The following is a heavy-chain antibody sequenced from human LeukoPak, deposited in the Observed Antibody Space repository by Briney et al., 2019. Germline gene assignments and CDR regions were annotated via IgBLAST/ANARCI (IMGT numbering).Heavy chain of an antibody. D-gene: IGHD3-22*01. CDR1: GYSFTSYW. J-gene: IGHJ4*02. CDR3: ARHALHYDNSGYYFAY. CDR2: IYPGDSDT. Sequence: GESLKISCKGSGYSFTSYWIGWVRQMPGKGLEWMGIIYPGDSDTRYSPSFQGQVTISADKSISTAYLQWSSLKASDTAIYYCARHALHYDNSGYYFAYWGQGTLVTVSS. V-gene: IGHV5-51*01.